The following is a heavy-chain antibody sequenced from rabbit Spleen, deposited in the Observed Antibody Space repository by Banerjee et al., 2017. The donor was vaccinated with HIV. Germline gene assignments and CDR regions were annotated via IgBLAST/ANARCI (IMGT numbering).Heavy chain of an antibody. CDR1: GFTLSSYY. CDR2: IDPVFGIT. CDR3: ARDGAGGSYFAL. Sequence: HLKESGGGLVQPGGSLKLSCKASGFTLSSYYMNWVRQAPGKGLEWIGYIDPVFGITYYANWVNGRFSISRENAQNTVFLQMTILTAADTATYFCARDGAGGSYFALWGPGTLVTVS. D-gene: IGHD8-1*01. J-gene: IGHJ4*01. V-gene: IGHV1S7*01.